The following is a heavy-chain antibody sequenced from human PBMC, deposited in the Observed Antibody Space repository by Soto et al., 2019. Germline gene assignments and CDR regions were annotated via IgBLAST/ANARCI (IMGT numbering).Heavy chain of an antibody. CDR3: VRGGGGGLFDP. D-gene: IGHD2-15*01. Sequence: GGSLRLSCAASGFTFSSYSMNWVRQAPGKGLEWVSYISSSSSTIYYADSVKGRFTISRDNAKRSLYLQMMSLTAEDTAIYYCVRGGGGGLFDPCGQGTMVTVSP. V-gene: IGHV3-48*04. J-gene: IGHJ5*02. CDR2: ISSSSSTI. CDR1: GFTFSSYS.